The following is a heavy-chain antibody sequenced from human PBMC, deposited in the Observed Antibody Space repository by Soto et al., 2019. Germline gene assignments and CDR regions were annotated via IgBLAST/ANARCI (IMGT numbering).Heavy chain of an antibody. J-gene: IGHJ3*02. V-gene: IGHV3-23*01. CDR3: AKDGGASLRFFGGGAFDI. Sequence: EVQLLESGGGLVQPGGSLRLSCAASGFTFSSYAMNWVRQAPGTGLEWVSAISGSAGSTYYADSGKGRFTISRDNSKDTLYLQMNSLRAEDTAVYYCAKDGGASLRFFGGGAFDIWGQGTMVTVSS. CDR1: GFTFSSYA. CDR2: ISGSAGST. D-gene: IGHD3-3*01.